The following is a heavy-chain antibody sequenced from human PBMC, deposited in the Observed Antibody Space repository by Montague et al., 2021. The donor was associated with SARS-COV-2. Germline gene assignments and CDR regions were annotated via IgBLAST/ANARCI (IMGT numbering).Heavy chain of an antibody. J-gene: IGHJ4*02. CDR3: ASKLADYGDFDY. Sequence: SLRLSCAASGSTFSSYAMHWVRQAPGKGLEWVAVISCDGSNKYYADSVKGRFTISRDNSKNTLYLQMNSLRAEDTAVYYCASKLADYGDFDYWGQGTLVTVSS. CDR1: GSTFSSYA. V-gene: IGHV3-30-3*01. D-gene: IGHD4-17*01. CDR2: ISCDGSNK.